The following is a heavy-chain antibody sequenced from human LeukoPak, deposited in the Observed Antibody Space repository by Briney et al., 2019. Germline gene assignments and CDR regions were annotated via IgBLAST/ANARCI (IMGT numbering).Heavy chain of an antibody. J-gene: IGHJ5*02. V-gene: IGHV4-59*01. CDR1: GGSISSYY. Sequence: SETLSLTCTVSGGSISSYYWSWIRQPPGKGLEWIGYIYYSGSTNYNPSLKSRVTISVDTSKNQFSLKLSSVTAVDTAVYYCAREGSHYDFWSTTGGWFDPWGQGTLVTVSS. D-gene: IGHD3-3*01. CDR3: AREGSHYDFWSTTGGWFDP. CDR2: IYYSGST.